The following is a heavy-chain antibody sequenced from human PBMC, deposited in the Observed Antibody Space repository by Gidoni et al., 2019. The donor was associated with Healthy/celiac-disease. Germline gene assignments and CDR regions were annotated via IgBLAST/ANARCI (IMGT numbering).Heavy chain of an antibody. CDR2: ISYDGSNK. D-gene: IGHD5-12*01. CDR1: GFTFSSYA. J-gene: IGHJ4*02. V-gene: IGHV3-30*01. Sequence: QVQLVEPGGGVVQPGRSLRLSCAASGFTFSSYAIHWVRQAPGKGLEWVAVISYDGSNKYYADSVKGRFTISRDNSKNTMSLQMNSLRVEDTAVYYCARSFGRDGYNWAYWGQGTLVTVSS. CDR3: ARSFGRDGYNWAY.